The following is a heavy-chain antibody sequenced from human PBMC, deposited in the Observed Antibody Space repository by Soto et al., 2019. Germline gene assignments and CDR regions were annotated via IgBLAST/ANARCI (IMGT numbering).Heavy chain of an antibody. CDR3: ARGTVTKYYYYYGMDV. CDR1: GGTFSSYA. J-gene: IGHJ6*02. Sequence: SVKVSCKASGGTFSSYAISWVRQAPGQGLEWMGGIIPIFGTANYAQKFQGRVTITADESTSTAYMELSSLRSEDTAVYYCARGTVTKYYYYYGMDVWGQGTTVTVSS. V-gene: IGHV1-69*13. D-gene: IGHD4-4*01. CDR2: IIPIFGTA.